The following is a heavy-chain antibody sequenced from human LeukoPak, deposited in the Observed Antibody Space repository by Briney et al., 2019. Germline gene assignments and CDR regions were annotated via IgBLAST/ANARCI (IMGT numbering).Heavy chain of an antibody. V-gene: IGHV4-34*01. CDR2: INHSGST. D-gene: IGHD2-2*01. J-gene: IGHJ5*02. Sequence: PLETLSLTCAVYGGSFSGYYWSWIRQPPGKGLEWIGEINHSGSTNYNPSLKSRVTISVDTSKNQFSLKLSSVTAADTAVYYCARGSGYCCSTSCPGNWFDPWGQGTLVTVSS. CDR1: GGSFSGYY. CDR3: ARGSGYCCSTSCPGNWFDP.